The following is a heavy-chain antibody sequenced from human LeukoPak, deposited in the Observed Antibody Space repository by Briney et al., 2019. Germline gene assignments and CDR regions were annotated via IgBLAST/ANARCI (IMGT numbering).Heavy chain of an antibody. Sequence: SETLSLTCTVSGGSINNYYLNWIRQPPGKGLEWIGYFYCSGSTNYNPSLESRVTISVDTSKNQFSLRLISVTAADTAVYYCSTSSGWRSHWFDSWGQGTLVTVSS. CDR3: STSSGWRSHWFDS. D-gene: IGHD6-19*01. J-gene: IGHJ5*01. CDR2: FYCSGST. V-gene: IGHV4-59*08. CDR1: GGSINNYY.